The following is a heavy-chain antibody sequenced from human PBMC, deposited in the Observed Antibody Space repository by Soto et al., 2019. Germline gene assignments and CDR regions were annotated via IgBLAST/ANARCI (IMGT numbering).Heavy chain of an antibody. D-gene: IGHD2-15*01. CDR3: AKDRWGVVVVVSDAFDI. Sequence: GGPLRLSCAASGFTFSSYAMSWVRQAPGKGLEWVSAISGSGGSTYYADSVKGRFTISRDNSKNTLYLQMNSLRAEDTAVYYCAKDRWGVVVVVSDAFDIWGQGTMVTVSS. V-gene: IGHV3-23*01. J-gene: IGHJ3*02. CDR2: ISGSGGST. CDR1: GFTFSSYA.